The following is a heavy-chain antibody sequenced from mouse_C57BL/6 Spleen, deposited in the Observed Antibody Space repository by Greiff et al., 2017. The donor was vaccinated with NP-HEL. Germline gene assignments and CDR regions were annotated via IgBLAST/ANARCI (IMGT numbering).Heavy chain of an antibody. CDR1: GYTFTDYN. V-gene: IGHV1-18*01. J-gene: IGHJ2*01. Sequence: EVKLMESGPELVKPGASVKIPCKASGYTFTDYNMDWVKQSHGKSLEWIGDINPNNGGTIYNQKFKGKATLTVDKSSSTAYMELRSLTSEDTAVYYCARRVYGSSYDYFDYWGQGTTLTVSS. D-gene: IGHD1-1*01. CDR2: INPNNGGT. CDR3: ARRVYGSSYDYFDY.